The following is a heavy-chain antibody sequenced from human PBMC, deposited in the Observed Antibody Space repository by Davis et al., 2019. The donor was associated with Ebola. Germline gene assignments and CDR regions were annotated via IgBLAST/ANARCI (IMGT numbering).Heavy chain of an antibody. J-gene: IGHJ4*02. V-gene: IGHV4-38-2*02. CDR1: GYSISSGYY. CDR3: ARLYGDPVDY. CDR2: IYHSGST. D-gene: IGHD4-17*01. Sequence: SETLSLTCTVSGYSISSGYYWGWIRQPPGKGLEWIGSIYHSGSTYYNPSLKSRVTISVDTSKNQFSLKLSSVTAADTAVYYCARLYGDPVDYWGQGTLVTVSS.